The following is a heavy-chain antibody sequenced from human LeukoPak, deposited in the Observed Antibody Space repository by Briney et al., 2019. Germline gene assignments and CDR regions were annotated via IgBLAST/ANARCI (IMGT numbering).Heavy chain of an antibody. V-gene: IGHV3-48*03. D-gene: IGHD1-26*01. Sequence: PGGSLRLSCAASGFTFSSYEMNWVRQAPGKGLEWISYISSSGSTIYYADSVKGRFTISRDNAKTSLYLQMNSLRAEDTAVYYCARTGVGAYHFDYWGQGTLVTVSS. J-gene: IGHJ4*02. CDR2: ISSSGSTI. CDR1: GFTFSSYE. CDR3: ARTGVGAYHFDY.